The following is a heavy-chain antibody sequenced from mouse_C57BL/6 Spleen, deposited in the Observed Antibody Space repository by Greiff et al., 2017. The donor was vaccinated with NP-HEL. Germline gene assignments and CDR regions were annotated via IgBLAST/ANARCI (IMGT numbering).Heavy chain of an antibody. V-gene: IGHV1-64*01. CDR2: IHPNSGST. J-gene: IGHJ2*01. CDR3: ARAYAPYYFDY. CDR1: GYTFNSYW. D-gene: IGHD6-5*01. Sequence: QVQLQQPGAELVKPGASVKLSCKASGYTFNSYWMHWVKQRPGQGLEWIGMIHPNSGSTNYNEKFKSKATLTVDKSSSTAYMQLSSLTSEDSAVYYCARAYAPYYFDYWGQGTTLTVSS.